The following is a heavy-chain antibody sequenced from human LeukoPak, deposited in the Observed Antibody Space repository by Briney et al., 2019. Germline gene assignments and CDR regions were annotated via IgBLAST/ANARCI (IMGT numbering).Heavy chain of an antibody. CDR1: GYSISSGYY. V-gene: IGHV4-38-2*02. D-gene: IGHD6-13*01. Sequence: SETLSLTCTVSGYSISSGYYWGRIRQPPGKGLECIGSIYRSGRTYYNPPLKGPVTKSVDTSKHQFSLKRSSVNAADTAVFYCARHLYSSNRYYFYYYMDVWGKGNTVSISS. J-gene: IGHJ6*03. CDR2: IYRSGRT. CDR3: ARHLYSSNRYYFYYYMDV.